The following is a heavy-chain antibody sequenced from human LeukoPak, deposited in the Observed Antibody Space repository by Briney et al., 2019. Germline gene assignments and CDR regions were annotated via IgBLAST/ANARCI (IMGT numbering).Heavy chain of an antibody. D-gene: IGHD6-19*01. CDR1: GYSISRGYY. CDR3: ARLATPVAGAQNFDY. J-gene: IGHJ4*02. CDR2: VHHTGST. V-gene: IGHV4-38-2*02. Sequence: PSETLSLTCNVSGYSISRGYYWGWIRQPPGKGLEWIGSVHHTGSTYYNPSLRSRVSISVDKSTNHISLEVTSVTAADTAVYYCARLATPVAGAQNFDYWGQGTLVTVSS.